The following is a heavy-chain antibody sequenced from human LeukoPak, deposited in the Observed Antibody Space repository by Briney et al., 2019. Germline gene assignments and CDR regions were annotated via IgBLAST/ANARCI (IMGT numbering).Heavy chain of an antibody. D-gene: IGHD3-9*01. CDR1: GGSISSSSYY. J-gene: IGHJ4*02. V-gene: IGHV4-39*01. CDR2: IYYSGST. CDR3: ARVRSVLRYFDWLPDYFDY. Sequence: KPSETLSLTCTVSGGSISSSSYYWGWIRQPPGKGLEWIGSIYYSGSTYYNPSLKSRVTISVDTSKIQFSLKLSSVTAADTAVYYCARVRSVLRYFDWLPDYFDYWGQGTLVTVSS.